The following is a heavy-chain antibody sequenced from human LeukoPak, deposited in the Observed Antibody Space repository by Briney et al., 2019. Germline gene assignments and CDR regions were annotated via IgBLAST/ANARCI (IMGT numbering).Heavy chain of an antibody. D-gene: IGHD6-25*01. J-gene: IGHJ4*02. CDR1: GGSISIISSSTYY. CDR2: LYYGENS. Sequence: PSETLSLTCTVSGGSISIISSSTYYWGWIRQAPGKGLEWIGSLYYGENSHYNPSLKSRATLSVDTSNHQFSLKLTSVTAADAAVYFCARQLPTAAADTRGYFDYWGQGTVVTVSS. V-gene: IGHV4-39*01. CDR3: ARQLPTAAADTRGYFDY.